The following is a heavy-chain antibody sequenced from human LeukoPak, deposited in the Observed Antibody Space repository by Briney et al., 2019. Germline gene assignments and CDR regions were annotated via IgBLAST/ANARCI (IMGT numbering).Heavy chain of an antibody. J-gene: IGHJ4*02. V-gene: IGHV4-38-2*02. D-gene: IGHD2-2*01. CDR1: GYAISSGFY. CDR3: ARHQTGEVDY. CDR2: IYSNGRT. Sequence: SETLSLTCTVSGYAISSGFYWGWIRPSPRKGLEWIANIYSNGRTYHNPSLQSRVTISVDMSKNQFSLKLTSVTAADTAMYFCARHQTGEVDYGGQGILVTVSS.